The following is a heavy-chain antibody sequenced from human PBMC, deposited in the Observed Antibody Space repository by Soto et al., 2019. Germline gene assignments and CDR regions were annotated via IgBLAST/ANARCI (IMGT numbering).Heavy chain of an antibody. J-gene: IGHJ6*02. CDR1: GFTFSSYS. D-gene: IGHD1-26*01. CDR3: ARELVGAARDYYYGMDV. V-gene: IGHV3-48*02. Sequence: GGSLRLSCAASGFTFSSYSMNWVRQAPGKGLEWVSYISSSSSTIYYADSVKGRFTISRDNAKNSLYLQMNSLRDEDTAVYYCARELVGAARDYYYGMDVWGQGTTVTVSS. CDR2: ISSSSSTI.